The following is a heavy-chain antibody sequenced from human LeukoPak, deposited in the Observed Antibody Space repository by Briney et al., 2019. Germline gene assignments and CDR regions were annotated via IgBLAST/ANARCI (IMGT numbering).Heavy chain of an antibody. V-gene: IGHV3-21*01. CDR2: ISSSSSYI. J-gene: IGHJ1*01. Sequence: GGSLRLSCTASGFTFSSYWMSWVRQAPGKGLEWVSSISSSSSYIYYADSVKGRFTISRDNAKNSLYLQMNSLRAEDTAVYYCARGRIAVAGWHFQHWGQGTLVTVSS. D-gene: IGHD6-19*01. CDR1: GFTFSSYW. CDR3: ARGRIAVAGWHFQH.